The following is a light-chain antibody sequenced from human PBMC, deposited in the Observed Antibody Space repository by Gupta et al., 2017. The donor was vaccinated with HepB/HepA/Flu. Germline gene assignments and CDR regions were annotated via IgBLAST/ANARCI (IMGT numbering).Light chain of an antibody. CDR2: AAS. Sequence: DIQMTQSPSSLSASVGDRVTITCRASQSISSYLNWYQQKPGKVPKLLIYAASSVQSGVPSRFSGSGSGTDFTLTISSLQPEDFATYYCQQSYSTPFTFGHGTKVDIK. V-gene: IGKV1-39*01. CDR3: QQSYSTPFT. CDR1: QSISSY. J-gene: IGKJ3*01.